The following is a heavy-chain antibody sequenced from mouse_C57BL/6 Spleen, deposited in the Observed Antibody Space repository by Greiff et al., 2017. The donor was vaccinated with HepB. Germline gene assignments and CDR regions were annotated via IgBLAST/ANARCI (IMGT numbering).Heavy chain of an antibody. V-gene: IGHV1-69*01. Sequence: QVQLQQPGAELVMPGASVKLSCKASGYTFTSYWMHWVKQRPGQGLEWIGEIDPSDSYTNYNQKFKGKSTLTVDKSSSTAYMQLSSLTSEDSAVYYCARSQEDPYWYFDVWGTGTTVTVSS. J-gene: IGHJ1*03. CDR1: GYTFTSYW. CDR3: ARSQEDPYWYFDV. CDR2: IDPSDSYT.